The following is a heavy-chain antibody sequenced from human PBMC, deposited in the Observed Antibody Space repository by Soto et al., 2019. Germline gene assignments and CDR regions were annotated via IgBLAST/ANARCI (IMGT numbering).Heavy chain of an antibody. CDR1: GFTFSSYS. CDR2: ISSSSSYI. D-gene: IGHD3-10*01. CDR3: ACGRQGSVSYGSFHI. J-gene: IGHJ3*02. V-gene: IGHV3-21*01. Sequence: EVQLVESGGGLVKPGGSLRLSCAASGFTFSSYSMNWVRQAPGKGLEWVSCISSSSSYIYYSDSVKGRFTISRDNAKNSLYLQLNSLRAEDTAVYYCACGRQGSVSYGSFHIWGQGTMVTLSS.